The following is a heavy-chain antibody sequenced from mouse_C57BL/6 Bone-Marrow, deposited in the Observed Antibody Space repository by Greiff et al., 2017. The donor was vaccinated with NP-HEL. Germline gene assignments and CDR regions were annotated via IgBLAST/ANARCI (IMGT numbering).Heavy chain of an antibody. D-gene: IGHD2-4*01. CDR2: IDPSDSYT. CDR1: GYTFTSYW. CDR3: AREGDYPWFAY. J-gene: IGHJ3*01. Sequence: QVQLQQPGAELVRPGTSVKLSCKASGYTFTSYWMHWVKQRPGQGLEWIGVIDPSDSYTNYNQKVKGKATLTVDTSSSTAYMQLSSLTSEDSAVYYCAREGDYPWFAYWGQGTLVTVSA. V-gene: IGHV1-59*01.